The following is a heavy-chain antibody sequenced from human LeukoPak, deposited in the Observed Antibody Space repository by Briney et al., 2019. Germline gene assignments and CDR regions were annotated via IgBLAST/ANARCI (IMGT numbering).Heavy chain of an antibody. J-gene: IGHJ6*03. CDR2: IRYDGSNK. CDR1: GFTFSSYG. Sequence: GGSLRLSCAASGFTFSSYGMHWVRQAPGKGLEWVAFIRYDGSNKYYADSVKGRFTISRDNSKNTLYLQMNSLRAEDTAVYYCAKDGDSSGYYLYYYYYMDVWGRGTTVTISS. V-gene: IGHV3-30*02. D-gene: IGHD3-22*01. CDR3: AKDGDSSGYYLYYYYYMDV.